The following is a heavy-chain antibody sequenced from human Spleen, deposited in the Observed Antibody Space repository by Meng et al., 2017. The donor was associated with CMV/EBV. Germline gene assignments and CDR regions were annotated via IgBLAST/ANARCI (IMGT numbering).Heavy chain of an antibody. CDR1: GFTFSSYS. V-gene: IGHV3-21*01. CDR3: ARVWGTVTTRRGKYGMDV. D-gene: IGHD4-17*01. CDR2: ISSSSSYI. Sequence: GGSLRLSCAASGFTFSSYSMNWVRQAPGKGLEWVSSISSSSSYIYYADSVKGRFTISRDNAKNSLYLQMNSLRAEDTAVYYCARVWGTVTTRRGKYGMDVWGQGTTVTVSS. J-gene: IGHJ6*02.